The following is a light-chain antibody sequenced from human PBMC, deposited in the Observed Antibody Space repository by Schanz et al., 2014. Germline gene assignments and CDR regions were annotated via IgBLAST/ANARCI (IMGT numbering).Light chain of an antibody. V-gene: IGKV1-33*01. CDR2: AAS. CDR3: QQYDNLPLT. J-gene: IGKJ4*01. CDR1: QSISSY. Sequence: DIQMTQSPSSLSASVGDRVTITCRASQSISSYLNWYQQKPGKAPKLLIYAASNLQSGVPSRFSGSGSGTDFTFTISSLQPEDIATYYCQQYDNLPLTFGGGTKVEIK.